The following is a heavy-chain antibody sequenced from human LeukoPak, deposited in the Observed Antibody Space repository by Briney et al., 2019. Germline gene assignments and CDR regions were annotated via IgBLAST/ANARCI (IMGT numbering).Heavy chain of an antibody. CDR3: ARGVSHIAHLSGIETTRRCLPLGY. CDR1: RFTFSSYW. J-gene: IGHJ4*01. V-gene: IGHV3-74*01. Sequence: GGSLRLSCAASRFTFSSYWMHWVRQAPGKGLVWVSRINSDGSSTNYVDSVKGRFHISRDNAKNTLYLQMDSLRTEDTAVYYCARGVSHIAHLSGIETTRRCLPLGYWGQGTRVTGSS. CDR2: INSDGSST. D-gene: IGHD2-15*01.